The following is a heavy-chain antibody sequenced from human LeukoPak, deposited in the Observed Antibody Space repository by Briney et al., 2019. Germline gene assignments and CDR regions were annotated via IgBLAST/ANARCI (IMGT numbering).Heavy chain of an antibody. D-gene: IGHD2-15*01. J-gene: IGHJ4*02. Sequence: GGSLRLSCAASGITFRSYGMHWVRQAPGKGLEWVAFIWYGGSNKYYADSVKGRFTISRDNSRNTLFLQMNSLRAEDTAVYYCATDRATQYFDYWGQGTLVSVSS. CDR2: IWYGGSNK. V-gene: IGHV3-30*02. CDR3: ATDRATQYFDY. CDR1: GITFRSYG.